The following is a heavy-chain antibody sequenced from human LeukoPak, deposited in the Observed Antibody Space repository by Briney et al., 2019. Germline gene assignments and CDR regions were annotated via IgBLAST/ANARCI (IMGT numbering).Heavy chain of an antibody. CDR2: IYYSGST. CDR3: ARRSGSYYGRAFDI. CDR1: GGSISSSSYY. J-gene: IGHJ3*02. V-gene: IGHV4-39*01. Sequence: SETLSLTCTVSGGSISSSSYYWGWIRQPPGKGLEWIGSIYYSGSTYYNPALKSRVTISVDTSQNQFSLKLSSVTAADTAVYYCARRSGSYYGRAFDIWGQGTMVTVSS. D-gene: IGHD1-26*01.